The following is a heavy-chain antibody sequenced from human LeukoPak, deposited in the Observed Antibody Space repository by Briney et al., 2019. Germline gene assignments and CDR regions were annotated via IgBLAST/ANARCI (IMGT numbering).Heavy chain of an antibody. J-gene: IGHJ4*02. CDR1: GFTFSSYW. Sequence: GGSLRLSCAASGFTFSSYWMHWVRQTPGKGLIYISRINNDGSSANYADSVRGRFTISRDNSKNTLYLQMNSLRAEDTAVYYCAKSPGYSSSWYDYWGQGTLVTVSS. D-gene: IGHD6-13*01. V-gene: IGHV3-74*01. CDR2: INNDGSSA. CDR3: AKSPGYSSSWYDY.